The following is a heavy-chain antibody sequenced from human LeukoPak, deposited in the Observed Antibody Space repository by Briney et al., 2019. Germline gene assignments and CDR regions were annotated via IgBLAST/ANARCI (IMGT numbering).Heavy chain of an antibody. CDR1: GGSISSYY. Sequence: SETLSLTCTVSGGSISSYYWSWIRQPPGKGLEWIGYIYYSGSTNYNPSLKSRVTMSVDTSKNQFSLKLSSVTAADTAVYYCARGAAVAGGFDYWGQGTLVTVSS. V-gene: IGHV4-59*12. CDR3: ARGAAVAGGFDY. CDR2: IYYSGST. D-gene: IGHD6-19*01. J-gene: IGHJ4*02.